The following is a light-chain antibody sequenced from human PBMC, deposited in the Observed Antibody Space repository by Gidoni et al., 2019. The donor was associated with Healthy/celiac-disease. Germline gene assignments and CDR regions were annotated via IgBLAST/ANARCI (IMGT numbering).Light chain of an antibody. CDR2: DAS. J-gene: IGKJ4*01. CDR1: QSVSSY. CDR3: QQRSNWPLT. V-gene: IGKV3-11*01. Sequence: EIVLTQSPATLSLSPGARATLSCRASQSVSSYLAWYQQKPGQAPRLLIYDASNRATGSPARFSGSGSGTDFTLTISSLEPEDFAVYYCQQRSNWPLTFXGXTKVEIK.